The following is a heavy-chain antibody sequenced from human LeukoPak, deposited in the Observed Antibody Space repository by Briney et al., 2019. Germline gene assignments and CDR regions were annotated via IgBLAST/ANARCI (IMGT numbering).Heavy chain of an antibody. J-gene: IGHJ4*02. V-gene: IGHV4-39*07. CDR3: ARDRGIAVASPFDS. D-gene: IGHD6-19*01. CDR2: VHYNGGT. Sequence: SETLSLTCTVSGDSISSSNNFWGWIRQPPGRGLEWIGSVHYNGGTFYNPSLKSRVTISLDTSKNHFSLKVSSVTAADTAVYYCARDRGIAVASPFDSWGQGTLVTVSS. CDR1: GDSISSSNNF.